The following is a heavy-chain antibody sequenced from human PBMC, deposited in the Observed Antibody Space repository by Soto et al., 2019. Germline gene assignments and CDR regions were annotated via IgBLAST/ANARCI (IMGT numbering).Heavy chain of an antibody. CDR2: IYYAGST. V-gene: IGHV4-59*12. CDR1: GGSMISYY. J-gene: IGHJ4*02. D-gene: IGHD1-1*01. Sequence: QVRLQESGPGLVKPSETLSPTCTVSGGSMISYYWSWIRQPPGRGLEWIGFIYYAGSTKYNPSLNGRVPIPLNPPKNHFSRTVPSGPAADPPVFYWPGRIGATKTFAYWAQEPLAPFPS. CDR3: PGRIGATKTFAY.